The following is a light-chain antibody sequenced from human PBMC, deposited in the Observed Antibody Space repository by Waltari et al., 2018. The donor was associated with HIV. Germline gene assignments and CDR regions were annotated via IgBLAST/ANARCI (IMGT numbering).Light chain of an antibody. J-gene: IGKJ1*01. Sequence: DIQMTQSPSSLSASVGDRVIITCRASQAIGNYLNWYQQKPGKAPKVLIYAASSLESRVPPRFSGSGFGTDVTLTITTLQPEDFATYYCQQYNSNSPRAFGQGTKVDIK. CDR2: AAS. CDR3: QQYNSNSPRA. V-gene: IGKV1-39*01. CDR1: QAIGNY.